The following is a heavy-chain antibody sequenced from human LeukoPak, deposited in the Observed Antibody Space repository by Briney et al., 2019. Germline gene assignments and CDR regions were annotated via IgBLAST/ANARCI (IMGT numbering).Heavy chain of an antibody. CDR2: IYYSGTT. J-gene: IGHJ4*02. D-gene: IGHD3-10*01. V-gene: IGHV4-39*01. CDR1: GGSISSSSSY. CDR3: ARLSTTYYYGSGSYPLPYFFHY. Sequence: SETLSLTCTVSGGSISSSSSYWGWIRQPPGKGLEWIANIYYSGTTSYTPSLKRRVTISVDTSKNQFSLRLSSVTAADTAVYYCARLSTTYYYGSGSYPLPYFFHYWGQGTLVTVSS.